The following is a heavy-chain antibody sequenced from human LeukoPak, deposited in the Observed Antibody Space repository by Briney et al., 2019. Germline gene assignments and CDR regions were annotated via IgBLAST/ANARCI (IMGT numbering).Heavy chain of an antibody. CDR3: ARDLPDFVVNYFDY. J-gene: IGHJ4*02. V-gene: IGHV1-18*01. D-gene: IGHD2-15*01. CDR2: ISAYNGNT. CDR1: GYTFTSYG. Sequence: ASVKVSCKASGYTFTSYGISWVRQAPGQGLEWMGWISAYNGNTNYAQKLQGRVTMTTDTSTSTAYMELRSLRSDDTAVYYCARDLPDFVVNYFDYWGQGTLVTVSS.